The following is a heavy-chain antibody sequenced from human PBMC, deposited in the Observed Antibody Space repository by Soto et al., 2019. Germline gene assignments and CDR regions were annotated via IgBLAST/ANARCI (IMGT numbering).Heavy chain of an antibody. D-gene: IGHD5-12*01. V-gene: IGHV3-48*03. Sequence: SGGSLRLSCAASGFTFSSYEMNWVRQAPGKGLEWVSYISSSGNTIHYADSVKGRFTISRDNAKNSLYLQMNSLRAEDTAIYYCARGSRGSDKYYFDYWGQGTLVTVSS. CDR1: GFTFSSYE. J-gene: IGHJ4*02. CDR3: ARGSRGSDKYYFDY. CDR2: ISSSGNTI.